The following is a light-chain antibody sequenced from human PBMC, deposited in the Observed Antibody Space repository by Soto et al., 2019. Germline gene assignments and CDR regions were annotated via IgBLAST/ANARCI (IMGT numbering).Light chain of an antibody. CDR2: EGS. Sequence: QSALTQPASVSGSPGQSITISCTGTSSDVGSYNLVSWYQQHPGKAPKLMIYEGSKRPSGVSNRFSGSKSGNPASLTISGLQAEDEADYYCCSYAGSSSYVFGTGTKVTVL. CDR1: SSDVGSYNL. V-gene: IGLV2-23*01. CDR3: CSYAGSSSYV. J-gene: IGLJ1*01.